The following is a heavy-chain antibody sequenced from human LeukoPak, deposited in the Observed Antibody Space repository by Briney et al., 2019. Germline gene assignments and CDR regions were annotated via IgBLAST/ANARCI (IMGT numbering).Heavy chain of an antibody. CDR1: GGSISSGPYF. CDR2: IWPSGSA. Sequence: PSETLSLTCSVSGGSISSGPYFWSWIRQSPGQGLEWIGYIWPSGSANYNPSLSGRVAISLDKSRNHFTLMVTAVTAADTAFYYCAWKGPEHLPTYFDHWGQGTLVTVSS. V-gene: IGHV4-30-2*06. D-gene: IGHD1-1*01. J-gene: IGHJ4*02. CDR3: AWKGPEHLPTYFDH.